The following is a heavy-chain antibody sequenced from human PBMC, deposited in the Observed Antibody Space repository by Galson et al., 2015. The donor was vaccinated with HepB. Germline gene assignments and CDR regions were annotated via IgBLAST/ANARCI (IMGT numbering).Heavy chain of an antibody. CDR2: ISAYNGIR. Sequence: SVKVSCKASGYTFNNYGISWVRQAPGQGLEWMGWISAYNGIRNYARKFQGRVTMTTETSTSTAYMEMTSLRSDDTAVYYCARLAVAGFDYWGQGTLVTVSS. CDR3: ARLAVAGFDY. CDR1: GYTFNNYG. V-gene: IGHV1-18*01. D-gene: IGHD6-19*01. J-gene: IGHJ4*02.